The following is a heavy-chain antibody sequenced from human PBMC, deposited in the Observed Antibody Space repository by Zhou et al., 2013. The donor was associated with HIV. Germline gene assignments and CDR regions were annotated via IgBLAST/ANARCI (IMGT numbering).Heavy chain of an antibody. CDR2: ILPIFGTA. CDR1: GGTFSNYG. Sequence: QVQLVQSGAEVRKPGSSVKVSCKASGGTFSNYGISWVRQAPGQGLEWMGGILPIFGTANYAQKFQGRVTISTDESTSTAYMELSSLRSEDTAVYYCARDRGGVRYYDSSGHFDYWGLGTLVTVSS. V-gene: IGHV1-69*05. J-gene: IGHJ4*02. CDR3: ARDRGGVRYYDSSGHFDY. D-gene: IGHD3-22*01.